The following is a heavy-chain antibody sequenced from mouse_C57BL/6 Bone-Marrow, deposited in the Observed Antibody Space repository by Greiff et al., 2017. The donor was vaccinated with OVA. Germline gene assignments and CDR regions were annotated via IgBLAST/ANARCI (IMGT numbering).Heavy chain of an antibody. CDR2: IYPRSGNT. D-gene: IGHD2-1*01. Sequence: QVQLKESGAELARPGASVKLSCKASGYTFTSYGISWVKQRTGQGLEWIGEIYPRSGNTYYNEKFKGKATLTADKSSSTAYMELRSLTSEDSAVYFCARDGNYGGWGQGTTLTVSS. J-gene: IGHJ2*01. CDR1: GYTFTSYG. V-gene: IGHV1-81*01. CDR3: ARDGNYGG.